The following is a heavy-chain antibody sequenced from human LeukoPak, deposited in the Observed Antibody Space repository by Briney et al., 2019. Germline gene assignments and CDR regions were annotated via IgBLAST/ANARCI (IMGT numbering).Heavy chain of an antibody. J-gene: IGHJ4*02. D-gene: IGHD3-16*01. CDR1: GGSFSGYY. Sequence: SETLSLTCAVYGGSFSGYYWSWIRQPPGKGLEWIGEINHSGSTNYNPPLKSRVTISVDTSKNQFSLKLSSVTAADTAVYYCARGHFYAYWGQGTLVTVSS. V-gene: IGHV4-34*01. CDR3: ARGHFYAY. CDR2: INHSGST.